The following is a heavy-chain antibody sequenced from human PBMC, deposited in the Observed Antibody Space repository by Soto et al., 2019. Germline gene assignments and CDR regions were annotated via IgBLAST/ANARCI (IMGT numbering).Heavy chain of an antibody. Sequence: QVQLQESGPGLVKPSQTLSLTCTVSGGSISSGDYYWSWIRQPPGKGLEWIGYIYYSGSTYYNPSLRSXXPXSXXTSKNQCSLKLSSVTAADTAVYYCARDRWGSDIDYWGQGTLVTVSS. V-gene: IGHV4-30-4*01. CDR2: IYYSGST. J-gene: IGHJ4*02. D-gene: IGHD6-25*01. CDR3: ARDRWGSDIDY. CDR1: GGSISSGDYY.